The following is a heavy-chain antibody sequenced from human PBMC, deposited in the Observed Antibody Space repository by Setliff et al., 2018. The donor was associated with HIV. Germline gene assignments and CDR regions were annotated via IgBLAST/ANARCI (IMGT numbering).Heavy chain of an antibody. CDR3: AKDGGDYNVDYYYYMDV. CDR1: GFTFSHYG. J-gene: IGHJ6*03. D-gene: IGHD2-21*01. Sequence: GGSLRLSCAASGFTFSHYGMHWVRQAPGKGLEGVAFIRYDGSNKYYADSVKGRFTISRDNSKNTLYLQMNSLRAEDTAMYYCAKDGGDYNVDYYYYMDVWGKGTTVTVSS. CDR2: IRYDGSNK. V-gene: IGHV3-30*02.